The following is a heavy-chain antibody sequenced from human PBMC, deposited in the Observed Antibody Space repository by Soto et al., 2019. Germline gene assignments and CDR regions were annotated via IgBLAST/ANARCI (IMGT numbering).Heavy chain of an antibody. CDR2: INAGNGNT. CDR1: GYTFTSYA. V-gene: IGHV1-3*01. D-gene: IGHD4-17*01. CDR3: ARFMDYGDPNYFDY. J-gene: IGHJ4*02. Sequence: ASVKVSCKASGYTFTSYAMHWVRQAPGQRLEWMGWINAGNGNTKYSQKFQGRVTITRDTSASTAYMELSSLRSEDTAVYYCARFMDYGDPNYFDYWGQGTLVTVSS.